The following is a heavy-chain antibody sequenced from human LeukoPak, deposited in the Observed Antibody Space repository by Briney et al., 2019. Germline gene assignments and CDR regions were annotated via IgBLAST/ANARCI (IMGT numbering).Heavy chain of an antibody. J-gene: IGHJ6*02. Sequence: GASVKVSCKASGYTFTSYDINWVRQATGQGLEWMGWINPNSGGTNYAQKFQGWVTMTRDTSISTAYMELSRLRSDDTAVYYCARALRGLYYYGMDVWGQGTTVTVSS. CDR3: ARALRGLYYYGMDV. CDR2: INPNSGGT. CDR1: GYTFTSYD. V-gene: IGHV1-2*04.